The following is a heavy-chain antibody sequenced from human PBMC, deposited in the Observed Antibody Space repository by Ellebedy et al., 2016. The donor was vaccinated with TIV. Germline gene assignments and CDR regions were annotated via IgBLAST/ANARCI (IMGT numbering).Heavy chain of an antibody. CDR1: GFTFSSYS. J-gene: IGHJ4*02. CDR3: TTADRIVGAGRGY. V-gene: IGHV3-23*01. Sequence: GESLKISCAASGFTFSSYSMTWVRQAPGKGLEWVSGITGSGAGTYYADSVKGRFTISRDNSKNTLYLQMNSLKTEDTAIYSCTTADRIVGAGRGYWGQGTLVTVSS. CDR2: ITGSGAGT. D-gene: IGHD1-26*01.